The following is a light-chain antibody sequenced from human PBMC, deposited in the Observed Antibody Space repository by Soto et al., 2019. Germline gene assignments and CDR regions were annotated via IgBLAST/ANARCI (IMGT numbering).Light chain of an antibody. CDR3: QPYNNWPLIT. Sequence: EILITQSPATLSVPPGDRATLSCRASQSVRKKLAWYQQKLGQAPSLLXHGASTRATGAPARFSGSGSGTEYTLTISSLQSEDFAIYDYQPYNNWPLITFGQGTRLEIK. CDR1: QSVRKK. CDR2: GAS. J-gene: IGKJ5*01. V-gene: IGKV3-15*01.